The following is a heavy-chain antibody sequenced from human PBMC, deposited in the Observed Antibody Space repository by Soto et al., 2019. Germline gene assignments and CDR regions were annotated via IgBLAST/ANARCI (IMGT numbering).Heavy chain of an antibody. D-gene: IGHD1-26*01. CDR1: GGSIISSDYY. Sequence: QMQLQESGPGLVRPSETLSLTCNVSGGSIISSDYYWGWIRQPPGKGLKWIGSIHYSCDTYYDPSLKSRVTISVGTSKNQFSLKLNSVTATDRAVYFCARRAIGRRSHDWSFDLCGRGTLVTVSS. V-gene: IGHV4-39*01. J-gene: IGHJ2*01. CDR2: IHYSCDT. CDR3: ARRAIGRRSHDWSFDL.